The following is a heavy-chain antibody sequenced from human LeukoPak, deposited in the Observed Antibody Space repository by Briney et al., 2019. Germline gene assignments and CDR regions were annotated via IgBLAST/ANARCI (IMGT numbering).Heavy chain of an antibody. CDR2: ISSNGGST. CDR1: GFTFSSYA. V-gene: IGHV3-64*01. J-gene: IGHJ4*02. CDR3: ARGGSSSWDYFDY. D-gene: IGHD6-13*01. Sequence: GGSLRLSCAASGFTFSSYAVHWVRQAPGKGLEYVSGISSNGGSTYYANSVKGRFTISRDNSKNTPYLQMGSLRGEDMAVYYCARGGSSSWDYFDYWGQGTLVTVSS.